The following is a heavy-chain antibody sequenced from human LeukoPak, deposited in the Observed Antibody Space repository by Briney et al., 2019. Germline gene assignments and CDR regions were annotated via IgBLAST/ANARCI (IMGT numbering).Heavy chain of an antibody. J-gene: IGHJ4*02. Sequence: PGGSLRLSCSASGFTFSSYAMHWVRQAPGKGLEYVSAISSNGGSTYYADSAKGRFTISRDNSKNTLYLQMSSLRAEDTAVYYCVKGSYWWLVTNFDYWGQGTLVTVSS. D-gene: IGHD2-8*02. CDR1: GFTFSSYA. CDR2: ISSNGGST. CDR3: VKGSYWWLVTNFDY. V-gene: IGHV3-64D*06.